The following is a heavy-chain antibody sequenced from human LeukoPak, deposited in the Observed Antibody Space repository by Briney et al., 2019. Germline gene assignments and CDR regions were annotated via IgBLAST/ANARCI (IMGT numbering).Heavy chain of an antibody. CDR3: ARQIVGATVYYFDY. Sequence: SETLSLTCTVSGGSISSYYWSWIRQPPGKGLEWIGYIYYSGSTNYNPSLKSRVTISVDTSKNQFSLKLSSVTAADTAVYYCARQIVGATVYYFDYWGQGTLVTVSS. CDR2: IYYSGST. V-gene: IGHV4-59*08. CDR1: GGSISSYY. J-gene: IGHJ4*02. D-gene: IGHD1-26*01.